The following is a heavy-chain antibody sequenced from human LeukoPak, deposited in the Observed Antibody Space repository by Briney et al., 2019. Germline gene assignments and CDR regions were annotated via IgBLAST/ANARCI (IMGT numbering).Heavy chain of an antibody. CDR1: GGSISSYY. CDR3: ARGLVVPGPFAFDI. D-gene: IGHD2-2*01. V-gene: IGHV4-59*01. Sequence: SETLPLTCTVSGGSISSYYWSWIRQPPGKGLEWIGYIYYSGSTNYNPSLKSRVTISVDTSKNQFSLKLSSVTAADTAVHYCARGLVVPGPFAFDIWGQGTMVTVSS. CDR2: IYYSGST. J-gene: IGHJ3*02.